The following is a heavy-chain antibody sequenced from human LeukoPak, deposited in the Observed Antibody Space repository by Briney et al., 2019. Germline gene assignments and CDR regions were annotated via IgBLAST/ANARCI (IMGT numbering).Heavy chain of an antibody. J-gene: IGHJ6*02. V-gene: IGHV4-59*08. CDR2: IHYSGNT. D-gene: IGHD2-2*01. CDR3: ARHMSGVIVPAGGMDV. Sequence: SETLSLTCTVSGDSISNHYWSWIRQAPGKGLDFIGYIHYSGNTNYNPSLKSRVTISVDTSKNQLSLNLISVTAADTAVYYCARHMSGVIVPAGGMDVWGQGTTVTVSS. CDR1: GDSISNHY.